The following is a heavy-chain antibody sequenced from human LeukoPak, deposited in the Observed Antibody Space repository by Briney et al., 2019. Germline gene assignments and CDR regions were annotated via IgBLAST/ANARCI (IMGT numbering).Heavy chain of an antibody. J-gene: IGHJ4*02. D-gene: IGHD6-6*01. CDR1: GFTFNKYW. CDR3: ARVYISSSYFDY. Sequence: GGSLRLSCVASGFTFNKYWMHWVRQAPGKGLVWVSRMNIDGTSTSYADSVKGRFTISRDNARNKVYLQMNSLRVEDTAVYYCARVYISSSYFDYWGQGTLVTVSS. CDR2: MNIDGTST. V-gene: IGHV3-74*01.